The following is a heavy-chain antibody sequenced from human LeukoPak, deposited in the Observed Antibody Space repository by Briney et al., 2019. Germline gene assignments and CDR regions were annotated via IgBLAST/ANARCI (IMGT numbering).Heavy chain of an antibody. D-gene: IGHD6-6*01. V-gene: IGHV3-21*01. J-gene: IGHJ6*03. Sequence: GGSLRLSCAASGFTFSSYSINWVRQAPGKGLGWVSSISSSSSYIYYADPVKGRFTISRDNAKNSLYLQMNSLRAEDTAVYYCARAEQLVRYYYYMDVWGKGTTVTVSS. CDR2: ISSSSSYI. CDR3: ARAEQLVRYYYYMDV. CDR1: GFTFSSYS.